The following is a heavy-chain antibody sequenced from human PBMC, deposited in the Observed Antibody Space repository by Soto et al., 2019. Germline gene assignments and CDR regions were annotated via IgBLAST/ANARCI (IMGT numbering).Heavy chain of an antibody. CDR2: IIPLFGTL. J-gene: IGHJ4*02. Sequence: QVKLVQSGTEVKRPGSSVKVSCKASGGTFSNYGLSWVRQAPGHGLQWMGGIIPLFGTLHNAREFQDRVTITADQSTGTASMDLRRLTYDDTAVYFCATTPFNMASAGSYYFDSWGQGILVTVSS. D-gene: IGHD6-13*01. CDR3: ATTPFNMASAGSYYFDS. V-gene: IGHV1-69*01. CDR1: GGTFSNYG.